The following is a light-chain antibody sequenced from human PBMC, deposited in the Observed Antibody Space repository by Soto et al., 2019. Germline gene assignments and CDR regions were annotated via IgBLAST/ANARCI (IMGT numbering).Light chain of an antibody. V-gene: IGKV1-39*01. CDR1: LRISNY. CDR2: GAS. Sequence: LTQSPSSLSASVGDRVTITCRASLRISNYLNWYQQKPGKAPKLLIYGASTLQSGVPSRFSGSGSGTDFTLTITNLQPEDSATYFCQQSHSTPLTFGGGTKLEI. J-gene: IGKJ4*01. CDR3: QQSHSTPLT.